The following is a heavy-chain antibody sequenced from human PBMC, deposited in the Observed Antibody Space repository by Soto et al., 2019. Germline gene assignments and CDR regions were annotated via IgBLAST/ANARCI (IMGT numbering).Heavy chain of an antibody. CDR1: GYTFTDYY. Sequence: QVHLVQSGAEVKKPGASVKVSCKASGYTFTDYYMHWVRQAPGQGLEWMGWINTNTGGTKYAQKFQGRGTMTRDTSSSTAYMEMSSLRSDDTAVYYCARDWYYFDSSGYSKPVYYYYYGWDVWGQGTTVTVSS. D-gene: IGHD3-22*01. CDR2: INTNTGGT. CDR3: ARDWYYFDSSGYSKPVYYYYYGWDV. V-gene: IGHV1-2*02. J-gene: IGHJ6*02.